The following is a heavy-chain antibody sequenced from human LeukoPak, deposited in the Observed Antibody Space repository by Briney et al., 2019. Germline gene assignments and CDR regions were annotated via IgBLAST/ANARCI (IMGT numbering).Heavy chain of an antibody. CDR1: GFSFSTYG. D-gene: IGHD1-20*01. CDR2: ISGRGVST. CDR3: AKAASGNWNDVSDY. V-gene: IGHV3-23*01. J-gene: IGHJ4*02. Sequence: PGRSLRLSCAASGFSFSTYGMHWVRQAPGKGLEWVSAISGRGVSTSYADSVRGRFTISRDNSKNTLYLQMNSLRGEDTAVYYCAKAASGNWNDVSDYWGQGTLVTVSS.